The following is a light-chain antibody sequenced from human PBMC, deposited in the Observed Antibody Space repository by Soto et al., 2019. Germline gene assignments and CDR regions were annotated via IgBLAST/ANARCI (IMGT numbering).Light chain of an antibody. Sequence: IVLTQSPGTLSLSPGERATLSRRASQSVSSSYLAWYQQKPGQAPRLLVYDASSRATGIPNRFSGSGSGTDFTLTISRLEPEDFAVYYCQQYGGSFPPFGQGTKVDIK. CDR3: QQYGGSFPP. J-gene: IGKJ1*01. CDR1: QSVSSSY. V-gene: IGKV3-20*01. CDR2: DAS.